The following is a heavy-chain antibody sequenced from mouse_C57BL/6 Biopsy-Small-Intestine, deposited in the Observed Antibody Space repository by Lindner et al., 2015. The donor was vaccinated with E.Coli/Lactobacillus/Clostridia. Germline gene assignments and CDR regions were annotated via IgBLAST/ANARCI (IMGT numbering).Heavy chain of an antibody. Sequence: VQLQESGAELARPGASVKMSCKASGYTFTSYTMHWVKQRPGQGLEWIGYINPSSGYTKYNQKFKDKATLTADKSSSTAYMQLSSLTSEDSAVYFCARSYYSKRAHYYAMDYWGQGTSVTVSS. V-gene: IGHV1-4*01. CDR3: ARSYYSKRAHYYAMDY. CDR1: GYTFTSYT. D-gene: IGHD2-5*01. J-gene: IGHJ4*01. CDR2: INPSSGYT.